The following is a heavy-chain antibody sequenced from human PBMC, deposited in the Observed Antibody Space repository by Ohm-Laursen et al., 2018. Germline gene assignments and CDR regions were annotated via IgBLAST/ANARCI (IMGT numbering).Heavy chain of an antibody. D-gene: IGHD3-10*01. V-gene: IGHV1-58*01. CDR2: IGVGSGNT. CDR1: GFTFSSSA. CDR3: AGTASPYYYYYGLDV. J-gene: IGHJ6*02. Sequence: SAKVSCKVSGFTFSSSAVQWVRQARGQRLGWIGWIGVGSGNTNYAQRFQERVTITRDMSTSTAYMEVTSLRADDTAVYYCAGTASPYYYYYGLDVWGQGTTVTVSS.